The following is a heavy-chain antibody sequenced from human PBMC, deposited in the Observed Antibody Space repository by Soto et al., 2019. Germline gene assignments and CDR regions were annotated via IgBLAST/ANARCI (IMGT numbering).Heavy chain of an antibody. V-gene: IGHV3-23*01. J-gene: IGHJ5*02. CDR3: AKDPLLAYYQYNWFDP. CDR1: GFTFSSYA. Sequence: PGGSLRLSCAASGFTFSSYAMSWVRQAPGEGLEWVSAISGSGGSTYYADSVKGRFTISRGNSKNTLYLQMNSLRAEDTAVYYCAKDPLLAYYQYNWFDPWGQGTLVTVSS. CDR2: ISGSGGST. D-gene: IGHD2-2*01.